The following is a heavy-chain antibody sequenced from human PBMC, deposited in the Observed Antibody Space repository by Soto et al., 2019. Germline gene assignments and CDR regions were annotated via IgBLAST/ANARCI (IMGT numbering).Heavy chain of an antibody. J-gene: IGHJ4*02. Sequence: GGPLRLSCSDAWFTCGNFWVRCVRQAPGKGLEWVSHIGPDGTDIVYADSVKGRFIISRDNARNTVYLQMNSLEAEDMAVYYCAKLPCEVAPFRGQGTLVTVSS. CDR3: AKLPCEVAPF. D-gene: IGHD1-1*01. CDR1: WFTCGNFW. V-gene: IGHV3-74*03. CDR2: IGPDGTDI.